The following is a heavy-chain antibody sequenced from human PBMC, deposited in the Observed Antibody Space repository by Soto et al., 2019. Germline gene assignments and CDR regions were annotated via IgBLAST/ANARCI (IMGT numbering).Heavy chain of an antibody. V-gene: IGHV1-69*13. J-gene: IGHJ5*02. Sequence: SVKVSCKASGGTFNNNGVTWVRQAPGQGLEWMGGLIPIFGTPSYAQRFQGRVTIIADESTSTAYMELSSLTSEDTAVYYCAIDRMHFDRTGYLGRRLFDPWGQGTLVTVSS. CDR2: LIPIFGTP. CDR3: AIDRMHFDRTGYLGRRLFDP. CDR1: GGTFNNNG. D-gene: IGHD3-22*01.